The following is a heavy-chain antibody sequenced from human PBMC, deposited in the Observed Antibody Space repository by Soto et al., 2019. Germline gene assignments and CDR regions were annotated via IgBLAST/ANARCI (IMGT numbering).Heavy chain of an antibody. D-gene: IGHD6-19*01. CDR2: MNPNSGNT. CDR1: GYTFTSFD. V-gene: IGHV1-8*01. CDR3: ASEYTWGVAVAGM. Sequence: QVQLVQSGAEVKKPGASVKVSCKASGYTFTSFDINWVRQATGQGREWMGWMNPNSGNTGYAQKFQGRVTMTRNISTSAAYSELSSLRSEDTSVYYCASEYTWGVAVAGMWGQGTLVTVSS. J-gene: IGHJ4*02.